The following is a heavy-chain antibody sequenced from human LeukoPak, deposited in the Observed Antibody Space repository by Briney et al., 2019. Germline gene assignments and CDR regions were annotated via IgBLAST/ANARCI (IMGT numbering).Heavy chain of an antibody. CDR2: IWYDGSNK. V-gene: IGHV3-33*01. Sequence: PGGSLRLSCAASGFTFSSYGMHWVRQAPGKGLEWVAVIWYDGSNKYYADSVKGRFTISRDNSKNTLYLQMNSLRAEDTAVYYCASDSSSWTYYYYYMDVWGKGTKVTVSS. D-gene: IGHD6-13*01. CDR1: GFTFSSYG. J-gene: IGHJ6*03. CDR3: ASDSSSWTYYYYYMDV.